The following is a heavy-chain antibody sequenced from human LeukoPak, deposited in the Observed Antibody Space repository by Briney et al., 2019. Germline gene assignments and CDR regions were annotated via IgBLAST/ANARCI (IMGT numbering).Heavy chain of an antibody. CDR1: GFTFSSYG. CDR3: ARGPVSGAFDI. Sequence: NPGGSLRLSCAASGFTFSSYGMHWVRQAPGKGLEWVSSISSSSSYIYYADSVKGRFTISRDNAKNSLYLQMNSLRAEDTAVYYCARGPVSGAFDIWGQGTMVTVSS. J-gene: IGHJ3*02. CDR2: ISSSSSYI. V-gene: IGHV3-21*01.